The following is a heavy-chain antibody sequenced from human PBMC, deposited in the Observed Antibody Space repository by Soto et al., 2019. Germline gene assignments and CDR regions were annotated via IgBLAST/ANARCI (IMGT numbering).Heavy chain of an antibody. J-gene: IGHJ4*02. CDR3: AHRTGFDY. CDR1: GYTFSSFD. V-gene: IGHV3-23*01. CDR2: ISGSGGGT. Sequence: EVQLWESGGGLVQPGGSLRLSCAVSGYTFSSFDMSWVRQAPGKGLEWVSTISGSGGGTNYADSVKGRFTISRDISTYTVYLQMNSLRAEETAVYYCAHRTGFDYWGQGALVTVSS.